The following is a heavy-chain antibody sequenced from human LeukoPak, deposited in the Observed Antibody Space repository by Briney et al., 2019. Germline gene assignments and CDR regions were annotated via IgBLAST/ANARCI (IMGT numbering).Heavy chain of an antibody. D-gene: IGHD3-10*01. V-gene: IGHV1-18*04. J-gene: IGHJ4*02. CDR3: ARDRDRMVQGVTALFDY. CDR2: ISGSNGNT. Sequence: GASVKVSCKTSGDTFTTYGISWVRQAPGQGLEWMGWISGSNGNTKYAQKVQGRVTMTTDTSTTTAYMEVRSLRSDDTAVYYCARDRDRMVQGVTALFDYWGQGTLVTVSS. CDR1: GDTFTTYG.